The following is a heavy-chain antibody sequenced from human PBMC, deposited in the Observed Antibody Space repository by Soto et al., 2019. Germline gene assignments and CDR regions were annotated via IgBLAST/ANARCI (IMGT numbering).Heavy chain of an antibody. D-gene: IGHD1-20*01. CDR3: TRRYNWNDYYFDP. CDR2: SYYSGTS. J-gene: IGHJ5*02. V-gene: IGHV4-39*01. CDR1: GGSIRVQSYY. Sequence: SATLSLTCTVSGGSIRVQSYYWTWIRQTPGKGLEWVGSSYYSGTSYFNPALKGRVTISVDTSTNQFSLRLTSVTAADTAVYYCTRRYNWNDYYFDPWGQGTLVTVSS.